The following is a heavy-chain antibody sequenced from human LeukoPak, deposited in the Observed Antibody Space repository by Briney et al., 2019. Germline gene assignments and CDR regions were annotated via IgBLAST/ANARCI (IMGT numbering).Heavy chain of an antibody. J-gene: IGHJ4*02. Sequence: GESLQISCKGSGYSFTSYWIAWVRQMPGKGLEWMGIIYPGDSDTRYSPSFQGQVTFSADKSISTAYLQWSSLKASDTAMYYCAKQQWLVSDYWGQGTLVTVSS. CDR1: GYSFTSYW. V-gene: IGHV5-51*01. D-gene: IGHD6-19*01. CDR3: AKQQWLVSDY. CDR2: IYPGDSDT.